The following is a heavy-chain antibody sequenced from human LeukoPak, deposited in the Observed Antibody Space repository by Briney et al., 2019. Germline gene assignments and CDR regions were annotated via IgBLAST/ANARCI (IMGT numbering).Heavy chain of an antibody. CDR3: ARHLYSGSTYFDC. V-gene: IGHV4-39*01. J-gene: IGHJ4*02. D-gene: IGHD1-26*01. CDR1: GGSIGSSSYY. CDR2: IYYSGST. Sequence: KPSETLSLTCTVSGGSIGSSSYYWAWIRQPPGKGLEWIGSIYYSGSTYYNPSLKSRVSISVDTSKNQFSLKLSSVTAADTAVYFCARHLYSGSTYFDCWGQGTLVTVSS.